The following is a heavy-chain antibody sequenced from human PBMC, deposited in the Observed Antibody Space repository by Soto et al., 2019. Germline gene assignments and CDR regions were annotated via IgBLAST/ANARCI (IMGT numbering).Heavy chain of an antibody. J-gene: IGHJ4*02. Sequence: QVQPQVSGPGLVKPSQTLSLTCSVSGTSLRSGGYYWSWIRQHPVKGLEWIGQIYHSGTAYYNPSLQSRVTISVDSSKSQFSLMLASVTAADTAVYYCARARDQLGGPFDYWGRGILVTVSS. V-gene: IGHV4-31*03. CDR1: GTSLRSGGYY. CDR2: IYHSGTA. CDR3: ARARDQLGGPFDY. D-gene: IGHD2-15*01.